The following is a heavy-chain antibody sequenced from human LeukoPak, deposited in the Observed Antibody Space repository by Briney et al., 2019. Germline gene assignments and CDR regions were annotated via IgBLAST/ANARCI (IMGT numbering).Heavy chain of an antibody. J-gene: IGHJ4*02. CDR1: GFIFSSYA. V-gene: IGHV3-23*01. CDR3: AKDAVGGTYVRYFDS. CDR2: ISISGGNT. D-gene: IGHD1-26*01. Sequence: GGSLRLSCAASGFIFSSYAMSWVRQAPGKGLEWVSTISISGGNTYYANSVKGRFTISRDNSKSTLYLQMNSLGAEDTAVYYCAKDAVGGTYVRYFDSWGQGTLVTVSS.